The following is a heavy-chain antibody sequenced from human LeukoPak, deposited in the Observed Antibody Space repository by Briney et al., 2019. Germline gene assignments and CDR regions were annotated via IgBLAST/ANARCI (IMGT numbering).Heavy chain of an antibody. D-gene: IGHD3-22*01. J-gene: IGHJ4*02. CDR2: ITPTTSYI. CDR1: GLGFSSFS. Sequence: PGGSLRLSCAASGLGFSSFSFNWIRQAPGKGLEWLSSITPTTSYIYYADSVRGRFTISRENAKNSLYLQMNSLRAEDTAVYYCARLRRTSDSSGYYYYYDYWGQGTLVTVSS. CDR3: ARLRRTSDSSGYYYYYDY. V-gene: IGHV3-21*01.